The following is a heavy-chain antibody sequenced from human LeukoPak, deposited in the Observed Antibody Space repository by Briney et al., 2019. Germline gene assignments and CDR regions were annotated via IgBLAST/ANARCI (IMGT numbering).Heavy chain of an antibody. CDR3: ARNRYYYDFSGYYVDY. D-gene: IGHD3-22*01. CDR1: GYSFTSYW. J-gene: IGHJ4*02. CDR2: IDPSDSYT. Sequence: GESLKISCKGSGYSFTSYWISWVRQMPGKGLEWMGSIDPSDSYTNCSPSFQGHVTISTDKSISTAYLQWSSLRASDTAMYYCARNRYYYDFSGYYVDYWGQGTLVTVSS. V-gene: IGHV5-10-1*01.